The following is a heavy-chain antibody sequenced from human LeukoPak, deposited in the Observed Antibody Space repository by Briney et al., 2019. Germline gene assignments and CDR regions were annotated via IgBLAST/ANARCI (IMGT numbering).Heavy chain of an antibody. CDR1: GFTFSIYA. CDR2: VSGSGGST. Sequence: GGSLRLSCAASGFTFSIYAMAWVRQAPGKGLEWVSGVSGSGGSTYYADSVKGRFTISRDNSKNTLYLQMNGLRAEDTAVYYCATEGFDNWGQGTLVSVSS. CDR3: ATEGFDN. V-gene: IGHV3-23*01. J-gene: IGHJ4*02. D-gene: IGHD1-14*01.